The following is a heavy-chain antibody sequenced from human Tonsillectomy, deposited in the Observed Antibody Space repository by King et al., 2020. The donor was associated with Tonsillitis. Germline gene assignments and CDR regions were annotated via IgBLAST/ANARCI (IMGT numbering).Heavy chain of an antibody. J-gene: IGHJ4*02. D-gene: IGHD1-26*01. CDR3: AKDFRSKYCDY. Sequence: VQLVESGGGVVQPGRSLRLSCAAAGFNFSDVGIYWVRQAPGKGLEWVAIIYYYGSDTYYADSLKGRFTISRDNSKNTLHLQLDSLRVEDTAVYFCAKDFRSKYCDYWGQGTLVTVSS. CDR2: IYYYGSDT. CDR1: GFNFSDVG. V-gene: IGHV3-33*06.